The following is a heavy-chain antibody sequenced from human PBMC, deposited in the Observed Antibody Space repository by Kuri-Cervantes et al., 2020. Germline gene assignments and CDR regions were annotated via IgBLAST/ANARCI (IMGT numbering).Heavy chain of an antibody. Sequence: SVKVSCKASGYTFTSYGISWVRQAPGQGLEWMGWISAYNGNTNYAQKLQGRVTTTTDTSTSTAYMELRSLRSDDTTVYYCARLKFHGAAGFYYFDYWGQGTLVTVSS. J-gene: IGHJ4*02. CDR1: GYTFTSYG. V-gene: IGHV1-18*01. CDR3: ARLKFHGAAGFYYFDY. D-gene: IGHD6-13*01. CDR2: ISAYNGNT.